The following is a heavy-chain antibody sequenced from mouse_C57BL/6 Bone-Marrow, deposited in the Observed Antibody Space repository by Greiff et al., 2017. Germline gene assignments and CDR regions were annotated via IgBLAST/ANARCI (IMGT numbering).Heavy chain of an antibody. CDR2: ISPGDGDT. J-gene: IGHJ2*01. CDR3: ARITTVDYAMDY. CDR1: GYAFSSSW. V-gene: IGHV1-82*01. D-gene: IGHD1-1*01. Sequence: QVQLQQSGPELVKPGASVKISCKASGYAFSSSWMNWVKQRPGKGLEWIGRISPGDGDTNYNGKFKGKATLTADKSSSTAYMQLSSLTSEDSAVYFCARITTVDYAMDYWGKGTTLTVSS.